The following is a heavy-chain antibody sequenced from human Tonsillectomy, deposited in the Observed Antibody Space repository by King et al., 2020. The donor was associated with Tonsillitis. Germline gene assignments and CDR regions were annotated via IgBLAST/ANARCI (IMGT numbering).Heavy chain of an antibody. CDR1: GFTFSYYW. CDR3: ATEDETGYFDI. Sequence: EVQLVESGGGLVQPGGSLRLSCAASGFTFSYYWMSWVRQAPGKGLEWVANIKQDGSKIYYVDSVKGRFTISRDNVKNSLYLQMNSLRAEDTAVYYCATEDETGYFDIWGQGTMVTVSS. J-gene: IGHJ3*02. V-gene: IGHV3-7*03. D-gene: IGHD3-9*01. CDR2: IKQDGSKI.